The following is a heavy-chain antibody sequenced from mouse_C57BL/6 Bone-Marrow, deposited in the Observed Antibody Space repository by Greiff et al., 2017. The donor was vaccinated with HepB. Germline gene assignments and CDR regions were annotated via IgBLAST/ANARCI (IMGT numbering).Heavy chain of an antibody. CDR3: ARIYGTDGMDY. CDR1: GYTFTSYT. J-gene: IGHJ4*01. CDR2: INPSSGYT. D-gene: IGHD1-1*02. V-gene: IGHV1-4*01. Sequence: VKLQQSGAELARPGASVKMSCKASGYTFTSYTMHWVKQRPGQGLEWIGYINPSSGYTKYNQKFKDKATLTADKSSSTAYMQLSSLTSEDSAVYYCARIYGTDGMDYWGQGTSVTVSS.